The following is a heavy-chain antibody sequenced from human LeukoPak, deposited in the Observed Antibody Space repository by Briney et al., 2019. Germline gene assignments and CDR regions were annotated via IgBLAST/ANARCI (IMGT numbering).Heavy chain of an antibody. D-gene: IGHD2-2*02. CDR2: ISGSGIST. CDR1: GFTFSSYA. J-gene: IGHJ3*02. CDR3: AKEGTRQHLYADGDAFDI. V-gene: IGHV3-23*01. Sequence: PGGSLRLSCAASGFTFSSYAMTWVRQAPGKGLEWVSAISGSGISTYYADSVEGRFTISRDNSKNTLYLQMNSLRAEDTAVYYCAKEGTRQHLYADGDAFDIWGQGTMVTVSS.